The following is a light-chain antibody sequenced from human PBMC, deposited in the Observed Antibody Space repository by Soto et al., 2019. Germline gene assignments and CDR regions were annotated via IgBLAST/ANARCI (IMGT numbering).Light chain of an antibody. J-gene: IGLJ1*01. Sequence: SVLTQPPSVSGAPGQRITISCTGSGSNIGAGYDVLWYQQLPGTAPKLLIFANINRPSGVPDRFSGSKSGTSASLAITGLRAEDEADYYCQSYDSSPSGYVFGTGTKVTVL. CDR2: ANI. V-gene: IGLV1-40*01. CDR1: GSNIGAGYD. CDR3: QSYDSSPSGYV.